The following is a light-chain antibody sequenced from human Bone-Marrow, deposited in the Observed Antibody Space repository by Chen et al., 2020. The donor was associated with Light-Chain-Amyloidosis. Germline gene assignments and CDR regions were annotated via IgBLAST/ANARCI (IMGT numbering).Light chain of an antibody. V-gene: IGLV3-25*03. J-gene: IGLJ2*01. CDR2: RDT. CDR3: QSADSSGTYEVI. CDR1: DLPTKY. Sequence: SYELPQPPSVSVSPGQTARIPCSGDDLPTKYAYWYQQKPAQAPVLVIHRDTERPSGISERFSGSSSGTTATLTISGVQAEDEADYHCQSADSSGTYEVIFGGGTKLTVL.